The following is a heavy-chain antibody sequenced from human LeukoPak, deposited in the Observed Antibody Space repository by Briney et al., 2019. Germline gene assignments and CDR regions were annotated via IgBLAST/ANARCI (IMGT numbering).Heavy chain of an antibody. CDR1: GGSFSGYY. D-gene: IGHD6-13*01. J-gene: IGHJ3*02. CDR2: INHSGST. CDR3: ARGAYSSWYYDAFDI. Sequence: SETLSLTCAVYGGSFSGYYWSWIRQPPRKGLEWIGEINHSGSTNYNPSLKSRVTISVDTSKNQFSLKLSSVTAADTAVYYCARGAYSSWYYDAFDIWGQGTMVTVSS. V-gene: IGHV4-34*01.